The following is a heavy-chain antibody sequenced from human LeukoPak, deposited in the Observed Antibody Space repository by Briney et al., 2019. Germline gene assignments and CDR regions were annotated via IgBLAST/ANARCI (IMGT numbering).Heavy chain of an antibody. CDR3: ATYRQVLLPFES. J-gene: IGHJ4*02. Sequence: GGSLRLSCAASGFTFSDYYMSWIRQAPGKGLEWVSAISGSGGSTYYADSVKGRFTISRDNSKNTLSLQMNSLRAEDTAIYYCATYRQVLLPFESWGQGTLVTVSS. V-gene: IGHV3-23*01. D-gene: IGHD2-8*02. CDR1: GFTFSDYY. CDR2: ISGSGGST.